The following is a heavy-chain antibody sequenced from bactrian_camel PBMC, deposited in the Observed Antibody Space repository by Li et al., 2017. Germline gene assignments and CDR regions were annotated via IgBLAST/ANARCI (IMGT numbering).Heavy chain of an antibody. D-gene: IGHD4*01. J-gene: IGHJ4*01. CDR3: AVYDAYAGRCSFREDVYDY. CDR2: ITSLPSLFRAA. CDR1: GITFSRHD. V-gene: IGHV3S40*01. Sequence: DVQLVEAGGGLVQPGESLRLSCVASGITFSRHDMSWVRQAPGEEVEWVAGITSLPSLFRAASYADSVKGRFTISQDNASKTVVLQMNSLKPEDTAMYHCAVYDAYAGRCSFREDVYDYWGRGTQVTVS.